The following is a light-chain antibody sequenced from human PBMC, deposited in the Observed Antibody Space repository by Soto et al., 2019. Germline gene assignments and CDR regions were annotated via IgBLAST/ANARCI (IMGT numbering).Light chain of an antibody. V-gene: IGKV1-5*03. CDR1: QSISAW. J-gene: IGKJ4*01. CDR2: KAS. CDR3: QQXNSNPLT. Sequence: DIPMTQSPSTLSASVGDRVIITCRASQSISAWLAWYQQKPGKAPKLLIYKASSLESGVPSRFSGSGSGTEFTLTISGLQPDXXATXXXQQXNSNPLTFGGGTKVEIK.